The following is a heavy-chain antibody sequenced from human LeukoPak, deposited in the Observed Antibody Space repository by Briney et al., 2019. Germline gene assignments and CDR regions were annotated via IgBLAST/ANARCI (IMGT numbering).Heavy chain of an antibody. V-gene: IGHV3-23*01. CDR3: AKDANGSSPDAFDI. CDR2: ISGSGGST. J-gene: IGHJ3*02. D-gene: IGHD2-8*01. Sequence: GGSLRLSCAASGFTFSSYAMTWVRQAPGKGLEWDSGISGSGGSTYYADSVKGRFTISRDNSKNTLYLQIYSLRAEDTAVYYCAKDANGSSPDAFDIWGHGTMVTVSS. CDR1: GFTFSSYA.